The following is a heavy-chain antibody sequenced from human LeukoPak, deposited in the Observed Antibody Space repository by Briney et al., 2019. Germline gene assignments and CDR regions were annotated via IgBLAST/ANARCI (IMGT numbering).Heavy chain of an antibody. CDR3: ARDMGLNGGPGY. J-gene: IGHJ4*02. CDR1: GGTFSSYA. V-gene: IGHV1-69*01. Sequence: ASVKVSCKASGGTFSSYAISWVRQAPGQGLEWMGGIIPIFGTANYAQKFQGRVTITADESTSTAYMELSSLRSEDTAVYYCARDMGLNGGPGYWGQGTLVTVSS. D-gene: IGHD4-23*01. CDR2: IIPIFGTA.